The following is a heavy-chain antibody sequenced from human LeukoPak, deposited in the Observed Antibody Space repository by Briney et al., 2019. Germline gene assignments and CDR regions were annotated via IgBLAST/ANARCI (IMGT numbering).Heavy chain of an antibody. V-gene: IGHV4-59*01. CDR3: ARGVKEMAYDY. CDR2: IYYTGST. D-gene: IGHD5-24*01. J-gene: IGHJ4*02. Sequence: SETLSLTCTVSGVSINNYLWSWLRQPPGKGLEWIGYIYYTGSTNYNPSLKRRVSMSVDTSKIQFSVKLSSVTAADTAVCYCARGVKEMAYDYWGQGTLVTVSS. CDR1: GVSINNYL.